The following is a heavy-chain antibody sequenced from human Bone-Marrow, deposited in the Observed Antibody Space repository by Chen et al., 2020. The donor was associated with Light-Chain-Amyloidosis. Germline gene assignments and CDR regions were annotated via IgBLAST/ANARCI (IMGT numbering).Heavy chain of an antibody. CDR2: IKSESDGGTT. D-gene: IGHD2-21*01. J-gene: IGHJ4*02. CDR1: GFSFSNAW. Sequence: EVRLVESGGGVVKPGGSLRLSCEASGFSFSNAWVTWVRQAPGKGLEWLGRIKSESDGGTTAFAASVQGRFGISRDQTRNTVYLQMSSLKSDDTAIYYCASDGGLVVVEAAVWGQGTQVTVCS. CDR3: ASDGGLVVVEAAV. V-gene: IGHV3-15*01.